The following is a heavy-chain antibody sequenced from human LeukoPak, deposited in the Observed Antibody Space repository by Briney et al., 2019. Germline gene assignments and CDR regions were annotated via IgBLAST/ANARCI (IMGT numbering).Heavy chain of an antibody. Sequence: RDSVKVSCKASGGSFRRYAFAWVRQAPGQGLEWMGGIMPVLDTGSYAQGFQGRVTITADRSTSTAYMELRSLRPEDTALYYCAARDNGNDLLSYHAMDVWGNGTTVTVSS. J-gene: IGHJ6*04. CDR3: AARDNGNDLLSYHAMDV. CDR1: GGSFRRYA. CDR2: IMPVLDTG. D-gene: IGHD1-1*01. V-gene: IGHV1-69*06.